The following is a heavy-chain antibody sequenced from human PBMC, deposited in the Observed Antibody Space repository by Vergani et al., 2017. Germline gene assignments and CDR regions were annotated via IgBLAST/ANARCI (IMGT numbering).Heavy chain of an antibody. J-gene: IGHJ2*01. Sequence: QVQLQESGPGLVKPSETLSLTCTVSGGSIRSYYWSWIRQPPGKGLEWIGYIFYNGNTNYNPPLKSRVTISVDTSKNQFSLRLSSVTAADTAVYYCARDRALIDSSGYYLWYFDLWGRGTLVTVSS. V-gene: IGHV4-59*01. CDR2: IFYNGNT. D-gene: IGHD3-22*01. CDR3: ARDRALIDSSGYYLWYFDL. CDR1: GGSIRSYY.